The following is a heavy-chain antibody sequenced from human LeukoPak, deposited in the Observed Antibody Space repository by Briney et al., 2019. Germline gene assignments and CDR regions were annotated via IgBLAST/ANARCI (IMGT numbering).Heavy chain of an antibody. CDR3: ARDPLTSYDFWSGQLSPNWFDP. Sequence: GASVEVSCKASGYTFTSYGISWVRQAPGQGLEWMGWISAYNGNTNYAQKLQGRDTMTTDTSTSTAYMELRSLRSDDTAVYYCARDPLTSYDFWSGQLSPNWFDPWGQGTLVTVSS. CDR1: GYTFTSYG. CDR2: ISAYNGNT. V-gene: IGHV1-18*01. D-gene: IGHD3-3*01. J-gene: IGHJ5*02.